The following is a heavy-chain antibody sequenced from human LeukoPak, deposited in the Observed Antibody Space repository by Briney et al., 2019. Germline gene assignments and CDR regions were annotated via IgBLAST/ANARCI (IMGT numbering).Heavy chain of an antibody. CDR3: AKGARGYSYPNHFDY. V-gene: IGHV3-23*01. D-gene: IGHD5-18*01. Sequence: GGSLRLSCATSGFTFNSHVVTWVRQAPGKGLEWLSGISNSGGITYYADSVKGRFTISRDNSKNTLYLQMNSLRAEDTAVYYCAKGARGYSYPNHFDYWGQGTLVTVSS. CDR2: ISNSGGIT. J-gene: IGHJ4*02. CDR1: GFTFNSHV.